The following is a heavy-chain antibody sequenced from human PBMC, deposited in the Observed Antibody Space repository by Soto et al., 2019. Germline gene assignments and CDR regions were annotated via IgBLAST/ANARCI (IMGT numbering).Heavy chain of an antibody. D-gene: IGHD1-1*01. CDR3: VRPGTNYGTTGNPYGMDV. CDR1: GGTFSSCA. J-gene: IGHJ6*02. CDR2: IIPIFGTA. V-gene: IGHV1-69*13. Sequence: SVKVSCKASGGTFSSCAISCVRQAPAHGLEWMGGIIPIFGTANYAQKFQGRVTITADESTSTPYMELSSLRSEDTAVYYCVRPGTNYGTTGNPYGMDVWGQGTTVTVSS.